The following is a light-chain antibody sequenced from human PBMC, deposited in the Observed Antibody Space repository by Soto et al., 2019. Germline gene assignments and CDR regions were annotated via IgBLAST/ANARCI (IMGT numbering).Light chain of an antibody. V-gene: IGKV1-5*01. Sequence: DIQMTQSPSTLSASVGDRVTITCRASQSISSWLAWYQQKPGKAPKLLIYDASSLESGVPSRFSGSGSGTEFTLTISSLQPDDFATYYCQQYNSYSATFGQGTRLEIQ. CDR3: QQYNSYSAT. CDR2: DAS. J-gene: IGKJ5*01. CDR1: QSISSW.